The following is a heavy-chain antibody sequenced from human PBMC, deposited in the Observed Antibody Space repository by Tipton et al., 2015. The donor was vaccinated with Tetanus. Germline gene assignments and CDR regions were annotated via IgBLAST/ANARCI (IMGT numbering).Heavy chain of an antibody. CDR1: KITVSDNY. D-gene: IGHD1-1*01. J-gene: IGHJ3*02. Sequence: SLRLSCVASKITVSDNYIRWVRQAPGKGLEWVSVMYADGATYYADSVKGRFTISRENSKNTVYLQLNNVRAEDTAMYYCARGPFLKLADAFDIWGQGTLVTVSS. CDR3: ARGPFLKLADAFDI. CDR2: MYADGAT. V-gene: IGHV3-53*01.